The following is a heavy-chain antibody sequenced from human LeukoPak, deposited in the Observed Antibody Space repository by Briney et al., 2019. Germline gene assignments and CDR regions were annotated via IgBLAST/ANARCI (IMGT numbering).Heavy chain of an antibody. V-gene: IGHV4-39*01. CDR2: IYYRGST. Sequence: PSETLSLTCTVSGGSISSSSDSWGWIRQPPGKGLEWIGNIYYRGSTYYNPSLKSRVTISVDTSKNQFSLNLSSVTAADTAVYYCARGPWGFQDSDYWGQGTLVTVSS. D-gene: IGHD7-27*01. J-gene: IGHJ4*02. CDR3: ARGPWGFQDSDY. CDR1: GGSISSSSDS.